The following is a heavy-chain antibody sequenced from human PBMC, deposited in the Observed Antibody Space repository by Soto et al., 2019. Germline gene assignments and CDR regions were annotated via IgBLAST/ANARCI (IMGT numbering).Heavy chain of an antibody. Sequence: SETLSLSFAGYGGAFSVYYWSWIRQPPGKGLEWIGEINHSGSTNYNPALKSLVTLSVDTSKNQFSLKLRSVTAADAAVSYCARRAVDTSMVKYYCGQGALLPVSS. CDR1: GGAFSVYY. J-gene: IGHJ4*02. CDR3: ARRAVDTSMVKYY. D-gene: IGHD5-18*01. CDR2: INHSGST. V-gene: IGHV4-34*01.